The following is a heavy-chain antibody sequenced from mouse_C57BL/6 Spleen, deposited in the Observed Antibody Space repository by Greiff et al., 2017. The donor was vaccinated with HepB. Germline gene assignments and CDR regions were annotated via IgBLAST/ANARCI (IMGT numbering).Heavy chain of an antibody. V-gene: IGHV1-9*01. CDR1: GYTFTGYW. D-gene: IGHD1-1*01. CDR3: ARRDYGSSWGWFAY. Sequence: VQLQQSGAELMKPGASVKLSRKATGYTFTGYWIEWVKQRPGHGLEWIGEILPGSGSTNYNEKFKGKATFTADTSSNTADMQLSSLTTEDSAIYYCARRDYGSSWGWFAYWGQGTLVTVSA. CDR2: ILPGSGST. J-gene: IGHJ3*01.